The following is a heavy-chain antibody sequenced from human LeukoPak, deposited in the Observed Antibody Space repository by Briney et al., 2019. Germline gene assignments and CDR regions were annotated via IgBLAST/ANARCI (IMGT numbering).Heavy chain of an antibody. CDR3: ASSGYYLPYFDY. V-gene: IGHV3-53*01. J-gene: IGHJ4*02. CDR2: IYSGGST. Sequence: GGSLRLSCTASGFTFSDYSMSWVRQAPGAGLEWVSVIYSGGSTYYADSVKGRFTISRDNSKNTLYLQMNSLRAEDTAVYYCASSGYYLPYFDYWGQGTLVTVSS. CDR1: GFTFSDYS. D-gene: IGHD3-22*01.